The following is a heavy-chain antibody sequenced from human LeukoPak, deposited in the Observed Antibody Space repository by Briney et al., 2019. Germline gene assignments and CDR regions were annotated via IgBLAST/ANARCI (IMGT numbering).Heavy chain of an antibody. CDR3: ARDSVRGYSYGYNAFDI. CDR2: ITAGNGNT. CDR1: GYTFRNYG. D-gene: IGHD5-18*01. J-gene: IGHJ3*02. Sequence: ASVKVSCTASGYTFRNYGIGWVRQAPRQGLEWMGWITAGNGNTNYAQKVQGRVTMTTDTSTSTAYMELRSLRSDDTAVYFCARDSVRGYSYGYNAFDIWGQGTMVTVSS. V-gene: IGHV1-18*01.